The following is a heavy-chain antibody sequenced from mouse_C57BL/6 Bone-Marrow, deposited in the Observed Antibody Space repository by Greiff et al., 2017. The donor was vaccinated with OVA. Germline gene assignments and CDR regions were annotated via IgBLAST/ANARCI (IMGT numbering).Heavy chain of an antibody. D-gene: IGHD4-1*02. CDR2: IDPSDSYT. CDR3: ARASPQLGWYFDV. Sequence: QVQLQQSGAELVMPGASVKLSCKASGYTFTSYWMHWVKQRPGQGLEWIGEIDPSDSYTNYNQKFKGKSTLTVDKSSSTAYMQLSSLTSEDSAVYYCARASPQLGWYFDVWGTGTTVTVSS. V-gene: IGHV1-69*01. CDR1: GYTFTSYW. J-gene: IGHJ1*03.